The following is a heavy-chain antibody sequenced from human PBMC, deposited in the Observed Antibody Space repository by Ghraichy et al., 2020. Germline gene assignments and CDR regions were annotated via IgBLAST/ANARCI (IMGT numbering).Heavy chain of an antibody. J-gene: IGHJ6*02. D-gene: IGHD5-24*01. V-gene: IGHV3-9*01. Sequence: GGSLRLSCAASGFTFDDYAMHWVRQAPGKGLEWVSGISWNSGSIGYADSVKGRFTISRDNAKNSLYLQMNSLRAEDTALYYCAKDRGGSCRDGYNSCYYYGMDVWGQGTTVTVSS. CDR3: AKDRGGSCRDGYNSCYYYGMDV. CDR2: ISWNSGSI. CDR1: GFTFDDYA.